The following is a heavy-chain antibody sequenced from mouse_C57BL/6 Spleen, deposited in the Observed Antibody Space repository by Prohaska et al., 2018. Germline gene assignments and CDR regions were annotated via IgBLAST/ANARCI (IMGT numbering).Heavy chain of an antibody. CDR2: IYPRDGST. D-gene: IGHD4-1*01. CDR1: RYTFTDHT. CDR3: ARSNWYYFDY. V-gene: IGHV1-78*01. J-gene: IGHJ2*01. Sequence: LQQSDAELVKPGASVKLSCKVSRYTFTDHTIHWMKQRPDQGLELIGYIYPRDGSTKYNEKCNSKTTLTADKASSTAYMQLNSLTAEDSAVYFCARSNWYYFDYGGQGTTLTVSS.